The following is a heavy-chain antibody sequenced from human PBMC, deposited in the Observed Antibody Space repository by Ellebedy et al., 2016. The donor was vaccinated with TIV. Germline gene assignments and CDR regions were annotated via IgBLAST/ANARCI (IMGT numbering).Heavy chain of an antibody. CDR3: ARRGYCSGGSCASVPFDY. D-gene: IGHD2-15*01. Sequence: GESLKISCAASGFSFSYYGMHWVRQAPGKGLEWVAVISYDGSNKNYADSVKGRFTISRDNSKNTLYLQMNSLRAEDMAVYYCARRGYCSGGSCASVPFDYWGQGTLVTVSS. CDR2: ISYDGSNK. V-gene: IGHV3-30*03. J-gene: IGHJ4*02. CDR1: GFSFSYYG.